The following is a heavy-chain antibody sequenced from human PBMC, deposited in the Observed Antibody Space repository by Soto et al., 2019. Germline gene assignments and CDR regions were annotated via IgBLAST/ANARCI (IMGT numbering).Heavy chain of an antibody. J-gene: IGHJ4*02. CDR2: IYYTGTT. D-gene: IGHD3-22*01. V-gene: IGHV4-61*08. CDR3: ARQHYYDSSGYYTWN. CDR1: GGSISSGGYY. Sequence: SETLSLTCTVSGGSISSGGYYWSWFRQPPGQGLEWVGYIYYTGTTTYNPSLRSRVAISVDASKSQFSLDLRSVTAADTAVYYCARQHYYDSSGYYTWNWGQGTLVTVSS.